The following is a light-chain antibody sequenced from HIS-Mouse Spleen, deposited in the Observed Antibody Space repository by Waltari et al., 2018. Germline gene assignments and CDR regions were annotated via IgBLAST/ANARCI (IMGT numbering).Light chain of an antibody. J-gene: IGLJ3*02. Sequence: QSVLTQPPSASGTPGQRVTISCSGSSSNIGSNTVNWYQQHPETAPKHFISSNKQRPSGVPDRFSGSTSGTSASLAISGLQSEDEADYYCAAWDDSLNGWVFGGGTKLTVL. CDR2: SNK. CDR3: AAWDDSLNGWV. CDR1: SSNIGSNT. V-gene: IGLV1-44*01.